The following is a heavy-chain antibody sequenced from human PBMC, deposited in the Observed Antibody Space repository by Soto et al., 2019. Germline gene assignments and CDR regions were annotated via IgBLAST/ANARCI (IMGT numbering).Heavy chain of an antibody. D-gene: IGHD3-10*01. CDR2: IYHSGST. J-gene: IGHJ5*02. CDR1: GGSISSGGYS. Sequence: QLQLQESSSGLVKPSQTLSLTCAVSGGSISSGGYSWSWIRQPPGKGLEWIGYIYHSGSTYYNPSLKSRVTISVDRSKNQFSLKLSSVTAAVTAVYYCARVPGPWGQGTLVTVSS. CDR3: ARVPGP. V-gene: IGHV4-30-2*01.